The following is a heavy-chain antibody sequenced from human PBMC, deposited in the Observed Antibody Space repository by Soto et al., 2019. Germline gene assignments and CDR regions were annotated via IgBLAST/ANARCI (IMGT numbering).Heavy chain of an antibody. CDR1: GFTFSSYG. J-gene: IGHJ4*02. Sequence: PGGSLRLSCAASGFTFSSYGMHWVRQAPGKGLEWVSVISSSGTNKYDTDPVKGRFTISRDNAKNSLYLQMNSLRAEDTAVYYCARDLGYYDSSGYFDYWGQGTLVTVSS. CDR3: ARDLGYYDSSGYFDY. V-gene: IGHV3-30*03. CDR2: ISSSGTNK. D-gene: IGHD3-22*01.